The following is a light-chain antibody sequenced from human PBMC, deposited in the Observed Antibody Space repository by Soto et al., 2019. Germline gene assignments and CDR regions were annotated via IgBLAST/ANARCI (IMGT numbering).Light chain of an antibody. V-gene: IGKV1-6*01. CDR1: QDIRYD. J-gene: IGKJ1*01. CDR3: LQDYTYPWA. CDR2: AAS. Sequence: AIQLTQSPSSLSASVGDRVTIACRASQDIRYDLGWYQQKPGKAPKLLIYAASSLQSEVPSRFSVSGSGTDFTLTISSLQPEDFATYYCLQDYTYPWAFGQGTKVELK.